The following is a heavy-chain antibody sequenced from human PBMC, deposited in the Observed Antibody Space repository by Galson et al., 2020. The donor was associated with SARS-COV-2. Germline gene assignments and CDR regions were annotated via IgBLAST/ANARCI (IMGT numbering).Heavy chain of an antibody. V-gene: IGHV3-53*01. CDR3: ARVGSYGFPGYDY. Sequence: QLGESLKISCAASGFTVSSNYMSWVRQAPGKGLEWVSVIYSGGSTYYADPVKGRFTISRDNSKNTLYHQMNSLRAEDTAVYYCARVGSYGFPGYDYWGQGTLVTVSS. D-gene: IGHD5-18*01. J-gene: IGHJ4*02. CDR2: IYSGGST. CDR1: GFTVSSNY.